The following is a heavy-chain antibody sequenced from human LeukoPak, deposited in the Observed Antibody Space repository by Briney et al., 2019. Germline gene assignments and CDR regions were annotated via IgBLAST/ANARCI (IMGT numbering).Heavy chain of an antibody. Sequence: PSETLSLTCTVSGGSISSSSYYWGWIRQPPGKGLEWIGSIYYSGSTYYNPSLKSRVTISVDTSKNQFSLKLSSVTAADTAVYYCARIQTAAAYNWFDPWGQGTLVTVSS. V-gene: IGHV4-39*01. CDR1: GGSISSSSYY. CDR3: ARIQTAAAYNWFDP. D-gene: IGHD6-13*01. CDR2: IYYSGST. J-gene: IGHJ5*02.